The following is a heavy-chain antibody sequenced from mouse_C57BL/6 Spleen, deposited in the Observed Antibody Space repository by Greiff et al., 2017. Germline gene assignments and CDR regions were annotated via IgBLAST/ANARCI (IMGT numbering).Heavy chain of an antibody. CDR3: ARPGEDGYFYYAMDY. V-gene: IGHV5-17*01. CDR2: ISSGSSTI. D-gene: IGHD2-3*01. J-gene: IGHJ4*01. Sequence: EVHLVESGGGLVKPGGSLKLSCAASGFTFSDYGMHWVRQAPEKGLEWVAYISSGSSTIYYADTVKGRFTISRDNAKNTLFLQMTSLRSEDTAMYYCARPGEDGYFYYAMDYWGQGTSVTVSS. CDR1: GFTFSDYG.